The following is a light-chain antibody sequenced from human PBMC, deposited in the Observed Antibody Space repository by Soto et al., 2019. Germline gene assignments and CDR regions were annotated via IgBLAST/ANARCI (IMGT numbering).Light chain of an antibody. J-gene: IGKJ4*01. CDR3: QRYDGS. Sequence: DFQMNQSPSTLSASVGDRVTITCRASQSLYTWLAWYQQKPGKAPKLLIYDASSLEGGVPSRFSGSGSGTEFTLTISSLQPDDFATYYCQRYDGSFGGGTKVEIK. V-gene: IGKV1-5*01. CDR2: DAS. CDR1: QSLYTW.